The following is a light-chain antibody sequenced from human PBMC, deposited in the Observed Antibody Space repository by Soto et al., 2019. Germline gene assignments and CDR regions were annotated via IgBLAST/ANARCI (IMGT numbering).Light chain of an antibody. J-gene: IGKJ1*01. V-gene: IGKV1-5*01. Sequence: DIQMTQSPSTLSASVGDRVTITCRASQSTSNRLAWYHQKPGKTPNLLIYDASNLGSGVPSRFSGSGSGTEFTLTISSLQPDDFATYYCQQYDTYSTFGQGTKVDIK. CDR2: DAS. CDR3: QQYDTYST. CDR1: QSTSNR.